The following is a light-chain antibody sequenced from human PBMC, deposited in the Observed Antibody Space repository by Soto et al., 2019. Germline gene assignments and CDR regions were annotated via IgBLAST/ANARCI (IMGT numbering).Light chain of an antibody. J-gene: IGKJ1*01. CDR3: QQYNSYSWT. CDR2: GAS. Sequence: IVMPQSPSIRSVSPGERATLSFRASQSVAKDLAWYQHKPGQTPRLLTHGASTRATGIPARFSGSGSGTEFTLTISSLQPDDFATYYCQQYNSYSWTFGQGTKVDIK. CDR1: QSVAKD. V-gene: IGKV3-15*01.